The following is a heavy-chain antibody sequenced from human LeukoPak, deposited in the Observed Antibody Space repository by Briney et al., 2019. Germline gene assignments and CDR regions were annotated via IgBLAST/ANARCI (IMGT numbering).Heavy chain of an antibody. CDR2: IYSGGST. Sequence: GGSLRLSCAASGFTVSSNYMSWVRQAPGKGLEWVSVIYSGGSTYYADSVKDRFTISRDNSKNTLYLQMNSLRAEDTAVYYCARGHVTAMGDYWGQGTLVTVSS. V-gene: IGHV3-66*01. D-gene: IGHD5-18*01. J-gene: IGHJ4*02. CDR1: GFTVSSNY. CDR3: ARGHVTAMGDY.